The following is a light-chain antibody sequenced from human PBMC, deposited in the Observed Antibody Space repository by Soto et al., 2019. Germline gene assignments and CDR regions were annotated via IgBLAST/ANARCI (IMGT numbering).Light chain of an antibody. CDR3: QQSYSTSPT. Sequence: DIPMTQSPSSLSASVGDRVTITCRASQSISSYLNWYQQKPGKAPKLLIYAASSLQSGVPSRFSCSGSGTDFTLTISSLQPEDFATYYCQQSYSTSPTFGQGTKVDIK. CDR2: AAS. CDR1: QSISSY. J-gene: IGKJ1*01. V-gene: IGKV1-39*01.